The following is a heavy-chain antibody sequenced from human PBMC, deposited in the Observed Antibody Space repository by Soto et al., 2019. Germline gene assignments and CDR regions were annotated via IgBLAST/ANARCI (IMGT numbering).Heavy chain of an antibody. J-gene: IGHJ4*02. CDR3: GRVNIAVSGTVGYFDY. D-gene: IGHD6-19*01. CDR2: INADNGHT. Sequence: ASVKVSCKASGYTFTAFYMNWVRQAPGQRLEWMGWINADNGHTKYSQKFQGRVTFTRDTSASTAYMELSSLTSEDTAVYYCGRVNIAVSGTVGYFDYWGQGTLVTVSS. V-gene: IGHV1-3*01. CDR1: GYTFTAFY.